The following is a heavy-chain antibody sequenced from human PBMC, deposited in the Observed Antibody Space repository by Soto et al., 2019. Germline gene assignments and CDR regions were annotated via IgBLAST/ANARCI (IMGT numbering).Heavy chain of an antibody. J-gene: IGHJ6*02. CDR1: GYTFTSYG. CDR3: ARDRDYDFWSGYYTGIPSYYGMDV. Sequence: ASVKVSCKXSGYTFTSYGISWVRQAPGQGLEWMGWISAYNGNTNYAQKLQGRVTMTTDTSTSTAYMELRSLRSDDTAVYYCARDRDYDFWSGYYTGIPSYYGMDVWGQGTTVTVSS. D-gene: IGHD3-3*01. CDR2: ISAYNGNT. V-gene: IGHV1-18*01.